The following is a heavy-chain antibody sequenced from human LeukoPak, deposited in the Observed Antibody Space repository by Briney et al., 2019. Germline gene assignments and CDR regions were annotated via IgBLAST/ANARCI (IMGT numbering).Heavy chain of an antibody. CDR1: GYTFNNYG. V-gene: IGHV1-18*01. D-gene: IGHD5-12*01. Sequence: GASVTVSCKASGYTFNNYGFSWVRQAPGQGLEGMGWINPNDGNTDYAQKFQGRVSMTTDTSTSTAYMELWSLTSDDTAVYFCARDRLSLVTTIIFDYWGQGTLVTVSS. CDR2: INPNDGNT. J-gene: IGHJ4*02. CDR3: ARDRLSLVTTIIFDY.